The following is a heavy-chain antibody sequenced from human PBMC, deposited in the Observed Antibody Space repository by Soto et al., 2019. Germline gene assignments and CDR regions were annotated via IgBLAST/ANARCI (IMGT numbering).Heavy chain of an antibody. D-gene: IGHD2-21*02. J-gene: IGHJ6*02. CDR1: GGTFSSYA. Sequence: QVQLVQSGAEVKKPGSSVKVSCKASGGTFSSYAISWVRQAPGQGLEWMGGIIPIVGTANYAQKFQGRVTMTADETTSTAYTEMSSLRSEDTAVYYCASASEQVLTTIHPYSYGMDVWGQGTTVSVSS. CDR2: IIPIVGTA. V-gene: IGHV1-69*01. CDR3: ASASEQVLTTIHPYSYGMDV.